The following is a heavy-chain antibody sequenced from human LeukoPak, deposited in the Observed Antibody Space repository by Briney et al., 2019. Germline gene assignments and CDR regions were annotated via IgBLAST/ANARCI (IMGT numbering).Heavy chain of an antibody. CDR2: IVVGSGNT. J-gene: IGHJ3*02. CDR3: AAESGGGNSDAFDI. CDR1: GFTFTSSA. V-gene: IGHV1-58*02. Sequence: GTSVKISCKASGFTFTSSAMQWVRQARGQGLEWIGWIVVGSGNTNYAQRFEERVTITRDMSTSTAYMELSSLRSEDTAVYYCAAESGGGNSDAFDIWGQGTMVTVSS. D-gene: IGHD4-23*01.